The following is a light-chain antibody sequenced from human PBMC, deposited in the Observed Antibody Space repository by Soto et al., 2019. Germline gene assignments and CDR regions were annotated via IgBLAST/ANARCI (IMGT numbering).Light chain of an antibody. J-gene: IGKJ5*01. CDR2: GAS. V-gene: IGKV3-15*01. CDR1: QSVSND. CDR3: QQYNNWPIT. Sequence: EIVLTQSPGPLSLSPGERVTLSCMXSQSVSNDYLAWYQQKPGQAPRLLIYGASTRATGLPARFSGSWSGTECTLTISSLQSEDVAVYYCQQYNNWPITLGQGTRLEIK.